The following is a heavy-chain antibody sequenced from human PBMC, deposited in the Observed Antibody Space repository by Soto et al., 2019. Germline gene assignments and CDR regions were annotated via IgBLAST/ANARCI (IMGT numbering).Heavy chain of an antibody. CDR2: IYTSGST. CDR3: ASSTFFPDSRGYHFKNLDS. V-gene: IGHV4-4*07. D-gene: IGHD3-22*01. Sequence: PSETLSLTCTVSGGSISSYYWSWIRQPAGKGLEWIGRIYTSGSTNYNPSLKSRVSLSLDIFNNQFSLTLTSVTAADTAMYYCASSTFFPDSRGYHFKNLDSWGQGTLVTVSS. J-gene: IGHJ5*01. CDR1: GGSISSYY.